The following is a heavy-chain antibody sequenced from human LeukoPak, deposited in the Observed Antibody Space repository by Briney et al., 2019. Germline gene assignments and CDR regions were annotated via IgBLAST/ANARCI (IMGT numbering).Heavy chain of an antibody. D-gene: IGHD3-10*01. CDR1: GDSINNYY. CDR2: MSYSGRS. Sequence: SETLSLTCTVSGDSINNYYWSWIRQTPEKGLEWIGYMSYSGRSDYGPSLKSRVTMSIDTSKNQFSLRMTSVTAADTAVYYCAKSNGYGLIDIWGQGTMVTVSS. J-gene: IGHJ3*02. V-gene: IGHV4-59*12. CDR3: AKSNGYGLIDI.